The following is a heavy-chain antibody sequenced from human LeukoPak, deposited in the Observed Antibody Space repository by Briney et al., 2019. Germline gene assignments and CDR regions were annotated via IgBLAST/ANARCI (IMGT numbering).Heavy chain of an antibody. Sequence: GASVKVSCKASGYTFTGYYMHWVRQAPGQGLEWMGWINPNSGDTHYAQKFQGRVTMTRDSSINAAYMELTRLRSDDTAVYYCARVKYAFWSGYYYYWGQGTLVTVSS. CDR3: ARVKYAFWSGYYYY. CDR2: INPNSGDT. V-gene: IGHV1-2*02. J-gene: IGHJ4*02. CDR1: GYTFTGYY. D-gene: IGHD3-3*01.